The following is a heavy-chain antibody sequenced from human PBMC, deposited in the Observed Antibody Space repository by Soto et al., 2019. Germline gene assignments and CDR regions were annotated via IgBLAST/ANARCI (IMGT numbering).Heavy chain of an antibody. D-gene: IGHD2-2*02. CDR3: AKDQGGYMVSGMDV. CDR1: GYTFTDYY. V-gene: IGHV1-2*02. J-gene: IGHJ6*02. Sequence: QVQLVQSRAEVKKPGASVNVSCKASGYTFTDYYIYWLRQAPGHGLEWMGWINPNSGATNYAHNFQGRVTMTRDTSIREAYMELSRLSSDDTAVYYCAKDQGGYMVSGMDVWGQGTTVTVSS. CDR2: INPNSGAT.